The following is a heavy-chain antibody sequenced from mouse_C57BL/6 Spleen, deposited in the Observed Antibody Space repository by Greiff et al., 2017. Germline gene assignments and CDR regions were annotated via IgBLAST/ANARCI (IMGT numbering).Heavy chain of an antibody. D-gene: IGHD1-1*01. V-gene: IGHV1-69*01. Sequence: VQLQQPAAELVMPGASVKLSCKASGYTFTSYWMHWVKQRPGQGLEWIGEIDPSDSYTNYNQKFKGKSTLTVDKSSSTAYMQLSRRTSEDSAVYDCARGGTTVVGGLGYWGQRTSVTVSS. CDR1: GYTFTSYW. CDR2: IDPSDSYT. CDR3: ARGGTTVVGGLGY. J-gene: IGHJ4*01.